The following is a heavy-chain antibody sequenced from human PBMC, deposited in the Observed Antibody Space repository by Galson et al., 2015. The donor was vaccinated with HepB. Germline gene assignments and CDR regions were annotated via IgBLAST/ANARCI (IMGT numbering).Heavy chain of an antibody. CDR1: GYSFTTYG. CDR3: ARNGYLGRRLSDN. CDR2: INTDTENT. D-gene: IGHD5-18*01. V-gene: IGHV7-4-1*02. J-gene: IGHJ4*02. Sequence: SVKVSCKASGYSFTTYGINWVRQAPGQGLEWMGWINTDTENTYYAQAFTGRFVFFLDTSVNTAYLQISSLKADDTAVYYCARNGYLGRRLSDNWGQRTLVTVSS.